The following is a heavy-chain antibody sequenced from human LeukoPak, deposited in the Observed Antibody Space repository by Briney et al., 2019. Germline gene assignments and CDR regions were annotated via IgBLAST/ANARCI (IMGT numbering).Heavy chain of an antibody. Sequence: GGSLRLSCAASGFTFSSYSMNWVRQAPGKGLEWAANIKQDGSEKYYVDSVKGRFTISRDNAKNSLYLQMNSLRAEDTAVYYCAELGITMIGGVWGKGTTVTISS. V-gene: IGHV3-7*01. J-gene: IGHJ6*04. CDR3: AELGITMIGGV. CDR1: GFTFSSYS. CDR2: IKQDGSEK. D-gene: IGHD3-10*02.